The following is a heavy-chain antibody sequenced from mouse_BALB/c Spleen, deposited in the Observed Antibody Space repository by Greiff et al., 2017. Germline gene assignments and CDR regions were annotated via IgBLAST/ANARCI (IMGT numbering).Heavy chain of an antibody. J-gene: IGHJ3*01. CDR3: ARDNGNYLGWFAY. Sequence: QVQLQQSGPELVRPGVSVKISCKGSSYTFTDYAMHWVKQSHAKSLEWIGVISTYYGNTNYNQKFKGKATMTVDKSSSTAYMELARLTSEDSAVYYCARDNGNYLGWFAYWGQGTLVTVSA. CDR2: ISTYYGNT. CDR1: SYTFTDYA. D-gene: IGHD2-1*01. V-gene: IGHV1-67*01.